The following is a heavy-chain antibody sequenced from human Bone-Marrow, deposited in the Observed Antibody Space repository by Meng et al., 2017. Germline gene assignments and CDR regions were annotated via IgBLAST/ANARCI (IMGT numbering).Heavy chain of an antibody. D-gene: IGHD6-19*01. CDR2: IKQDGSEK. J-gene: IGHJ3*02. Sequence: GESLKISCVASGLTFKNAWMNWVRQAPGKGLEWVANIKQDGSEKYYVDSVKGRFTISRDNAKNSLYLQMNSLRAEDTAVYYCARDHSSGWYYGARYDIWGQGTMVTVSS. CDR1: GLTFKNAW. V-gene: IGHV3-7*01. CDR3: ARDHSSGWYYGARYDI.